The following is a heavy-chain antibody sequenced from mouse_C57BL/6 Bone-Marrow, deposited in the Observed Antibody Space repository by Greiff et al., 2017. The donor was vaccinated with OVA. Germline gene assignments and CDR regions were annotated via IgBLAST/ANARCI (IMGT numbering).Heavy chain of an antibody. V-gene: IGHV2-2*01. J-gene: IGHJ3*01. Sequence: QVHVKQSGPGLVQPSQSLSITCTVSGFSLTSYGVHWVRQSPGKGLEWLGVIWSGGSTDYNAAFISRLSISKDNSKSQVFFKMNSLQADDTAIYYCARGDVRFAYWGQGTLVTVSA. CDR2: IWSGGST. D-gene: IGHD3-3*01. CDR1: GFSLTSYG. CDR3: ARGDVRFAY.